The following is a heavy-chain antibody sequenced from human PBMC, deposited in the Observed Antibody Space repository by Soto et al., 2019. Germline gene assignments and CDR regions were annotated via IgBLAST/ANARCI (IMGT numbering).Heavy chain of an antibody. V-gene: IGHV3-21*01. Sequence: GGSLRLSCAASGFTFSSYAMSWVRQAPGKGLEWVSSISSSSGYIYYADSVKGRFTISRDNAKNSLYLQMNSLRAEDTAVYYCARARYSSSWYDPPFDYWGQGTLVTVSS. D-gene: IGHD6-13*01. CDR2: ISSSSGYI. CDR1: GFTFSSYA. CDR3: ARARYSSSWYDPPFDY. J-gene: IGHJ4*02.